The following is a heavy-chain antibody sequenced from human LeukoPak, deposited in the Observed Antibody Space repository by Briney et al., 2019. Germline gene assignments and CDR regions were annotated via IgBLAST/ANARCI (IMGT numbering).Heavy chain of an antibody. V-gene: IGHV3-15*01. D-gene: IGHD3-10*01. CDR1: GFTFSNDW. CDR2: IKSKTDGGTT. J-gene: IGHJ4*02. CDR3: TTGPYDYGSGTYYH. Sequence: GGSLRLSCAASGFTFSNDWMSWVRQAPGKGLEWVGRIKSKTDGGTTDYAAPVKGSFTISRDDSKNTLYVQMNSLKTEDTAVYYCTTGPYDYGSGTYYHWGQGTLVTVSS.